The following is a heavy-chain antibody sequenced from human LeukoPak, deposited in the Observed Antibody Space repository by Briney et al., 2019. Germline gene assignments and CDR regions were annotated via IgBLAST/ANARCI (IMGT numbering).Heavy chain of an antibody. CDR2: INIDGSST. CDR3: ARAITLSRSPAY. D-gene: IGHD1-14*01. V-gene: IGHV3-74*01. J-gene: IGHJ4*02. CDR1: GFSFSSLY. Sequence: AGSLRLSCAASGFSFSSLYMHWVRQAPGKGLVWVSRINIDGSSTTYADSVKGRFTISRDNTKNTLYLQMNSLRAEDTAVYYCARAITLSRSPAYWGQGTLVTVSS.